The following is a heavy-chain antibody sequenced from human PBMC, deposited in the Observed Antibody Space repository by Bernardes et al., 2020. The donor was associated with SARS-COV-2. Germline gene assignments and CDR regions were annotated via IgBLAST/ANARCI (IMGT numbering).Heavy chain of an antibody. V-gene: IGHV3-64*02. CDR3: ARAPITMVRGIELNY. Sequence: GGSLRLSRVGSGFTFNTYAMYWVRQAPGKGLEYVSAISYNGGSAYYADSVKGSFTISRDNSQNTLFLQMRSLRVEDMAVYYCARAPITMVRGIELNYWGQGTLVTVSS. CDR1: GFTFNTYA. CDR2: ISYNGGSA. D-gene: IGHD3-10*01. J-gene: IGHJ4*02.